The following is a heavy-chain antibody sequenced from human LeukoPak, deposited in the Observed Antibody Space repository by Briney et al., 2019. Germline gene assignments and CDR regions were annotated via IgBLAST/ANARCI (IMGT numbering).Heavy chain of an antibody. D-gene: IGHD6-13*01. CDR2: IYTSGST. J-gene: IGHJ4*02. Sequence: SETLSLTCTVSGGSISSYYWSWIRQTAGKGLEWIGRIYTSGSTNYNPSLKSQVTMSVDTSKNQFSLKLSSVTAADTAVYYCARDKSSSSWYFDCWGQGTLVTVSS. CDR1: GGSISSYY. CDR3: ARDKSSSSWYFDC. V-gene: IGHV4-4*07.